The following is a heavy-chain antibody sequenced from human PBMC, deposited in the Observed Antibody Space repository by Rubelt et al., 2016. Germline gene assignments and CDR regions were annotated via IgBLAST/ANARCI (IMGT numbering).Heavy chain of an antibody. CDR3: ARVDFDWLLFLDY. CDR2: IYYSGST. D-gene: IGHD3-9*01. J-gene: IGHJ4*02. CDR1: GGSISSYY. Sequence: QVQLQESGPGLVKPSETLSLTCTVSGGSISSYYWSWIRQPAGKGLEWIGYIYYSGSTNYNPPLKSRVTISVDTSKNQLSLKLSSVTAADTAVYYCARVDFDWLLFLDYWGQGTLVTVSS. V-gene: IGHV4-59*01.